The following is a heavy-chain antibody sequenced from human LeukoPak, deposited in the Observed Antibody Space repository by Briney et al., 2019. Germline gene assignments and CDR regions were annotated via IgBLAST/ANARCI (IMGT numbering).Heavy chain of an antibody. CDR1: GFTFSSYS. CDR2: INSDGSST. J-gene: IGHJ4*02. Sequence: PGGSLRLSCAASGFTFSSYSMNWVRQAPGKGLVWVSSINSDGSSTSNADSVKGRFTISRDNAKNTLYLQMNSLRAEDTAVYYCARDLRHYDILTGYENPGFDYWGQGTLVTVSS. D-gene: IGHD3-9*01. CDR3: ARDLRHYDILTGYENPGFDY. V-gene: IGHV3-74*01.